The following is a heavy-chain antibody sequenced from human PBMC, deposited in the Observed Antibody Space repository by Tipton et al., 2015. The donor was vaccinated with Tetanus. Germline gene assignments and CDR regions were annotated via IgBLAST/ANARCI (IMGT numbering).Heavy chain of an antibody. CDR3: VTTGRERWLPMIFDS. CDR2: ISSSSSYI. V-gene: IGHV3-21*01. J-gene: IGHJ4*01. D-gene: IGHD5-24*01. Sequence: SLRLSCAASGFTFSSYSMNWVRQAPGKGLEWVSSISSSSSYIYYADSVKGRFTISRDNAKNSLYLQMNSLRTDDTAVYYCVTTGRERWLPMIFDSWGHGTLVTVSS. CDR1: GFTFSSYS.